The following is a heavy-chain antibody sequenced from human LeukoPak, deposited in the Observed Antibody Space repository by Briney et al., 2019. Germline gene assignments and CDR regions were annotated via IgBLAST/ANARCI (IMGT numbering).Heavy chain of an antibody. CDR3: ARDGEAEAVTNWFDP. V-gene: IGHV1-2*02. CDR1: GYTFTDYN. J-gene: IGHJ5*02. CDR2: INPNSGGT. Sequence: ASVKVSCKASGYTFTDYNMHWVRQAPGQGLEWMGWINPNSGGTNYAQKFQGRVTMTRDTSITTAYMELSRLTSDDTAVYFCARDGEAEAVTNWFDPWGQGTLVAVSS. D-gene: IGHD6-13*01.